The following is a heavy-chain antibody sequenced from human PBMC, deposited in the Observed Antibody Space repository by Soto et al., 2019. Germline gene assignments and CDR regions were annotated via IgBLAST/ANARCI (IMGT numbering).Heavy chain of an antibody. D-gene: IGHD6-19*01. CDR1: GESFSGYI. J-gene: IGHJ4*02. CDR2: INHSGSA. CDR3: ARGLITGSHYSGGWYYFDS. Sequence: SETLSLTCAVYGESFSGYIWTWIRQTPGKGLQWIGQINHSGSASYNPSLKSRVTISLQTSNNQFSLELSPVTAADTAVYYCARGLITGSHYSGGWYYFDSWGQGTQVTVS. V-gene: IGHV4-34*01.